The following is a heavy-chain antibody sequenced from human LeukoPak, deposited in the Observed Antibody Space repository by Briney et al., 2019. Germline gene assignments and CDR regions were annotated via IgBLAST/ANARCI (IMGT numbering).Heavy chain of an antibody. CDR1: GFTLSYSW. D-gene: IGHD2-2*01. J-gene: IGHJ3*02. V-gene: IGHV3-74*03. Sequence: GGSLRLSCAASGFTLSYSWMHWVRPARGKGLVGVSHINTDGSTTKYADTVKGRFTISRDNAKNTLYVQMNSLKTEDTAVYYCARCRSTSCYGNTFDIWGQGTMVTASS. CDR2: INTDGSTT. CDR3: ARCRSTSCYGNTFDI.